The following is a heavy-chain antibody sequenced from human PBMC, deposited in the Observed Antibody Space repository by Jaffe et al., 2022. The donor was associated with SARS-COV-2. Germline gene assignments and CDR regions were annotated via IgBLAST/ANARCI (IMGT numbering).Heavy chain of an antibody. CDR2: ISGSGGST. CDR3: AKDLTTMIVVVAYGPDDY. D-gene: IGHD3-22*01. J-gene: IGHJ4*02. Sequence: EVQLLESGGGLVQPGGSLRLSCAASGFTFSSYAMSWVRQAPGKGLEWVSAISGSGGSTYYADSVKGRFTISRDNSKNTLYLQMNSLRAEDTAVYYCAKDLTTMIVVVAYGPDDYWGQGTLVTVSS. V-gene: IGHV3-23*01. CDR1: GFTFSSYA.